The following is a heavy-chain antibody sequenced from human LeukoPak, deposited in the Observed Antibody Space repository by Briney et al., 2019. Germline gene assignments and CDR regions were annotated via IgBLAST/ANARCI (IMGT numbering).Heavy chain of an antibody. CDR1: GFNFSTYA. CDR3: AKDYYYDPVDAFDV. CDR2: IGARYGST. J-gene: IGHJ3*01. D-gene: IGHD3-22*01. Sequence: PGGSLRHSCAASGFNFSTYAMSWVRQAPGKGLEWVSCIGARYGSTFYADSVKGRFTISRDNSKNTLYLQMNSLRAEDTAVYYCAKDYYYDPVDAFDVWGQGTMVSVSS. V-gene: IGHV3-23*01.